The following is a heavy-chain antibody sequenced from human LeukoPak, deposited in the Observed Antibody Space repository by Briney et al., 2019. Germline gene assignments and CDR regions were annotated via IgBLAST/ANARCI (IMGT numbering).Heavy chain of an antibody. J-gene: IGHJ3*02. Sequence: PGGSLRLSCAASGFTFSSYWMHWVRQAPGKGLVWVSRINSDASSTSYADSVKGRFTISRDNSKNTLYLQMNSLRAEDAAVYYCAREIRGAFDIWGQGTMVTVSS. CDR3: AREIRGAFDI. CDR2: INSDASST. V-gene: IGHV3-74*01. CDR1: GFTFSSYW.